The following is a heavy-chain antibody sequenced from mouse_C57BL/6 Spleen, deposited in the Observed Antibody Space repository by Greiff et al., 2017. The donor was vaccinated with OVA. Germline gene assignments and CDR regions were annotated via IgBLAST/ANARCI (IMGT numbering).Heavy chain of an antibody. J-gene: IGHJ2*01. CDR2: IDPSDSYT. CDR1: GYTFTSYW. V-gene: IGHV1-50*01. Sequence: QVQLKQPGAELVKPGASVKLSCKASGYTFTSYWMQWVKQRPGQGLEWIGEIDPSDSYTNYNQKFKGKATLTVDTSSSTAYMQLSSLTSEDSAVYYCARSIGSSFDYWGQGTTLTVSS. CDR3: ARSIGSSFDY. D-gene: IGHD1-1*01.